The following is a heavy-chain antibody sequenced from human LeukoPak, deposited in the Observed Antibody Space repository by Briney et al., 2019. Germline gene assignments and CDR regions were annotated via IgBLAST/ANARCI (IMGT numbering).Heavy chain of an antibody. CDR1: GGSISSYY. CDR2: IYYSGST. CDR3: ARGDYYGSGSYRGDGMDV. V-gene: IGHV4-59*01. D-gene: IGHD3-10*01. Sequence: SETLSLTCTVSGGSISSYYWSWIRQPPGKGLEWIGYIYYSGSTNYNPSLKSRVTISVDTSKNQFSLKLSSVTAADTAVYYCARGDYYGSGSYRGDGMDVWGQGTTVTVSS. J-gene: IGHJ6*02.